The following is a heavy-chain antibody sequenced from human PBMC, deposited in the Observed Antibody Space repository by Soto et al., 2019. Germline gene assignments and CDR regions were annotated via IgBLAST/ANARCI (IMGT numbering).Heavy chain of an antibody. Sequence: PGGSLRLSCAASHFSFSTSWMNWIRQAPGKGLEWVANINPDGSAKYYVDSLKGRFTISRDNAKNSLDLQMNSLRAEDTAVYFCTRVSQGHWVDYWGQGALVTVSS. CDR1: HFSFSTSW. D-gene: IGHD3-16*01. CDR2: INPDGSAK. CDR3: TRVSQGHWVDY. J-gene: IGHJ4*02. V-gene: IGHV3-7*03.